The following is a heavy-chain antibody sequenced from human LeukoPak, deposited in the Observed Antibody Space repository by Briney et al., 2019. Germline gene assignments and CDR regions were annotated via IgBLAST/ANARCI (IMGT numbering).Heavy chain of an antibody. CDR2: IYYSGST. D-gene: IGHD4-17*01. CDR3: ARDGAYDYGDYFDY. CDR1: GGSISSYY. V-gene: IGHV4-59*01. J-gene: IGHJ4*02. Sequence: SETLSLTCTVSGGSISSYYWSWIRQPPGKGLEWIGYIYYSGSTNYNPSLKSRVTISVDTSKNQFSLKLSSVTAADTAVYYCARDGAYDYGDYFDYWGQGTLVTVSS.